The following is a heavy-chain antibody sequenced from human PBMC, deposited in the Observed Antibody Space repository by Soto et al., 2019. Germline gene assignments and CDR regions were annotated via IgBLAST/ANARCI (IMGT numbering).Heavy chain of an antibody. CDR1: GFTFSSYA. D-gene: IGHD2-2*01. CDR2: ISGSGGST. V-gene: IGHV3-23*01. CDR3: AKEMNWAQIVLVPAAMAY. Sequence: PGGSLRLSCAASGFTFSSYAMSWVRQAPGKGLEWVSAISGSGGSTYYADSVKGRFTISRDNSKNTLYLQMNSLRAEDTAVYYCAKEMNWAQIVLVPAAMAYWGQGTLVTVSS. J-gene: IGHJ4*02.